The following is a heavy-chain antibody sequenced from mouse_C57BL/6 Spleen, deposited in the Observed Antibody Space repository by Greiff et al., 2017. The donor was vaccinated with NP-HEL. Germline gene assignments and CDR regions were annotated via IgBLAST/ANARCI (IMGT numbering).Heavy chain of an antibody. D-gene: IGHD1-1*01. CDR2: IDPNSGGT. V-gene: IGHV1-72*01. CDR1: GYTFTSYW. Sequence: VQLQQSGAELVKPGASVKLSCKASGYTFTSYWMHWVKQRPGRGLEWIGRIDPNSGGTKYNEKFKSKATLTVDKPSSTAYMQLSSLTSEDSAVYYCARNPFTTVVAHWYFDVWGTGTTVTVSS. J-gene: IGHJ1*03. CDR3: ARNPFTTVVAHWYFDV.